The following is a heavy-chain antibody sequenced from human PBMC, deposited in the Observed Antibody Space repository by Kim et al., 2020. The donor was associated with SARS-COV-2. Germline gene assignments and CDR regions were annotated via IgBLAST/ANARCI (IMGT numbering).Heavy chain of an antibody. CDR3: ARVTWDSSSWPPWVSYYYYGMDV. CDR1: GYTFTSYA. D-gene: IGHD6-13*01. CDR2: INTNTGNP. V-gene: IGHV7-4-1*02. J-gene: IGHJ6*02. Sequence: ASVKVSCKASGYTFTSYAMNWVRQAPGQGLEWMGWINTNTGNPTYAQGFTGRFVFSLDTSVSTAYLQISSLKAEDTAVYYCARVTWDSSSWPPWVSYYYYGMDVWGQGTTVTVSS.